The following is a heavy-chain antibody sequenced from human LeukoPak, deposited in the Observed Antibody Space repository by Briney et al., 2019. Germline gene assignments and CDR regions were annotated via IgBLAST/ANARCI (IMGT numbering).Heavy chain of an antibody. CDR3: ARLEAVAGSTDYFDY. Sequence: PSETLSLTCSVSGGSISSYHWTWIRQPPGKGLEWIGYISKSGSTNYNPSLKSRVTISVDTSKTQFSLNLRSVTAADTAVYYCARLEAVAGSTDYFDYWGQGALVTVSS. CDR2: ISKSGST. CDR1: GGSISSYH. V-gene: IGHV4-59*08. D-gene: IGHD6-19*01. J-gene: IGHJ4*02.